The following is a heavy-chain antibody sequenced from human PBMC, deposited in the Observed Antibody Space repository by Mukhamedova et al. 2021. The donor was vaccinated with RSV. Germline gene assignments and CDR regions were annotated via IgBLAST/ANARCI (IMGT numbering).Heavy chain of an antibody. CDR1: YW. CDR3: ARRAGLDV. Sequence: YWITWVRQMPGKGLEWMGRIDPTDSYTNYSPSFQGHVTISADRSTSTAYLQWNSLKTSDTAMYYCARRAGLDVWGQGTSVTVS. CDR2: IDPTDSYT. J-gene: IGHJ6*02. V-gene: IGHV5-10-1*01.